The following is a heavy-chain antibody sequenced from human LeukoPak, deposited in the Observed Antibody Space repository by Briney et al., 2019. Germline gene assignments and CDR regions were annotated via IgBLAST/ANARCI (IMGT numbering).Heavy chain of an antibody. CDR2: INWNGGST. CDR3: ARANGDSWFDP. J-gene: IGHJ5*02. Sequence: GGSLRLSCAASGFTFDDYGMSWVRRAPGKGLEWVSGINWNGGSTGYADSVKGRFTISRDNAKNSPYLQMNSLRAEDTALYYCARANGDSWFDPWGQGTLVTVSS. V-gene: IGHV3-20*04. D-gene: IGHD4-17*01. CDR1: GFTFDDYG.